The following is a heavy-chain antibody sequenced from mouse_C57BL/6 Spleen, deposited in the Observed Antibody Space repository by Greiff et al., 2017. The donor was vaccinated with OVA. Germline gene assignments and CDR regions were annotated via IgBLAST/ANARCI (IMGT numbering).Heavy chain of an antibody. CDR1: GFTFSSYA. CDR2: ISSGGDYI. CDR3: TRDWDGNYFDY. Sequence: DVMLVESGEGLVKPGGSLKLSCAASGFTFSSYAMSWVRQTPEKRLEWVAYISSGGDYIYYADTVKGRFTISRDNARNTLYLQMSSLKSEDTAMYYCTRDWDGNYFDYWGQGTTLTVSS. V-gene: IGHV5-9-1*02. D-gene: IGHD4-1*01. J-gene: IGHJ2*01.